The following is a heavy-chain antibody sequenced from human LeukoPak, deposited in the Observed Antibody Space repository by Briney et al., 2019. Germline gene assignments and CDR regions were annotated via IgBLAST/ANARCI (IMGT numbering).Heavy chain of an antibody. CDR1: GFTFSTYW. J-gene: IGHJ3*02. D-gene: IGHD3-10*01. Sequence: PGGSLRLSCAASGFTFSTYWMSWVRQAPGKGLEWVANIKTVGSEKYCVDSVKGRFTVSRDNAKNSMYLQMNSLTTEDTAVYYCAREVPWYAFKYDAFDIWGLGTMVTVSS. CDR3: AREVPWYAFKYDAFDI. V-gene: IGHV3-7*01. CDR2: IKTVGSEK.